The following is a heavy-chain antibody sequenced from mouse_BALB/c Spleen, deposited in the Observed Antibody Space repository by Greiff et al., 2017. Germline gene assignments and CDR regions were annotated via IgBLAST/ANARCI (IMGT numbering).Heavy chain of an antibody. J-gene: IGHJ1*01. D-gene: IGHD2-4*01. Sequence: EVQLQESGPGLVKPSQSLSLTCTVTGYSITSDYAWNWIRQFPGNKLEWMGYISYSGSTSYNPSLKSRISITRDTSKNQFFLQLNSVTTEDTATYYCARRRLQWYFDVWGAGTTVTVSS. CDR1: GYSITSDYA. CDR2: ISYSGST. CDR3: ARRRLQWYFDV. V-gene: IGHV3-2*02.